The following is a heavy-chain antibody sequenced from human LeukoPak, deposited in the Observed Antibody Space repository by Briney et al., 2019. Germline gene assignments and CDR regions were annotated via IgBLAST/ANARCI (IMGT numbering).Heavy chain of an antibody. CDR1: GFTFSSYG. Sequence: GGSLRLSCAASGFTFSSYGMHWVRQAPGKGLEWVAVISYDGSNKYYADSVKGRFTISRDNSKNTLYLQMNSLRAEDTAVYYCAKAPGYWGQGTLVTVSS. V-gene: IGHV3-30*18. J-gene: IGHJ4*02. CDR2: ISYDGSNK. CDR3: AKAPGY.